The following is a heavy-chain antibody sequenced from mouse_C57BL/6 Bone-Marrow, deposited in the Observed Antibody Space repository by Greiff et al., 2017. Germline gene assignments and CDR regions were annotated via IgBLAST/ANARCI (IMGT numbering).Heavy chain of an antibody. CDR3: ARVIYYYGSSWDWYFDV. V-gene: IGHV7-3*01. J-gene: IGHJ1*03. CDR1: GFTFTDYY. Sequence: EVHLVESGGGLVQPGGSLSLSCAASGFTFTDYYMSWVRQPPGKALEWLGFIRNKANGYTTEYSASVKGRFTISRDNSQSILYLQMNALRAEDSATYYCARVIYYYGSSWDWYFDVWGTGTTVTVSS. D-gene: IGHD1-1*01. CDR2: IRNKANGYTT.